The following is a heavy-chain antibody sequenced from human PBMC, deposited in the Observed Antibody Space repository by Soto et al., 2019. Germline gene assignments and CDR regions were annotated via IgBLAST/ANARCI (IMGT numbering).Heavy chain of an antibody. D-gene: IGHD2-2*01. J-gene: IGHJ4*02. Sequence: QVQLVESGGGVVQPGRSLRLSCAASGFTFSSYGMHWVRQAPGKGLEWVAVISYDGSNKYYADSVKGRFTISRDNSKNTLYLQMNSLRAEDTAVYYCAKLYCSSTSCLLGDYWGQGTLVTVSS. V-gene: IGHV3-30*18. CDR1: GFTFSSYG. CDR2: ISYDGSNK. CDR3: AKLYCSSTSCLLGDY.